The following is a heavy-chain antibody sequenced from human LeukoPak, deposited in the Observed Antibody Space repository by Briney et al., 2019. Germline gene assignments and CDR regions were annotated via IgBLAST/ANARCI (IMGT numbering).Heavy chain of an antibody. V-gene: IGHV3-15*01. J-gene: IGHJ4*02. CDR2: IKSKTDGGTT. CDR3: TTGGYSNYVYFDY. CDR1: GFTFTDFA. D-gene: IGHD4-11*01. Sequence: GGSLRLSCAASGFTFTDFAMNWVRQAPGKGLEWVGRIKSKTDGGTTDYAAPVKGRFTISRDDSKNTLYLQMNSLKTEDTAVYYCTTGGYSNYVYFDYWGQGTLVTVSS.